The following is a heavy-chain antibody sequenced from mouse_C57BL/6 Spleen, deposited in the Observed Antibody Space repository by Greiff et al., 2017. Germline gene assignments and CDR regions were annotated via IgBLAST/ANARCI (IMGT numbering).Heavy chain of an antibody. CDR2: IYPGDGDT. CDR3: ARLRWDGYFDY. J-gene: IGHJ2*01. Sequence: VKLQESGPELVKPGASVKISCKASGYAFSSSWMNWVKQRPGKGLEWIGRIYPGDGDTNYNGKFKGKATLTADKSSSTAYMQLSSLTSEDSAVYFCARLRWDGYFDYWGQGTTLTVSS. D-gene: IGHD1-1*01. CDR1: GYAFSSSW. V-gene: IGHV1-82*01.